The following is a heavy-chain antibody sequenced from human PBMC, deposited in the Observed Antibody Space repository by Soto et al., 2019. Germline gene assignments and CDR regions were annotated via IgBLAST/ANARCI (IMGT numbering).Heavy chain of an antibody. V-gene: IGHV3-21*01. D-gene: IGHD4-17*01. CDR1: GFTFSSYS. Sequence: GGSLRLSCAASGFTFSSYSMNWVRQAPGKGLEWVSSISSSSSYIYYADSVKGRFTISRDNAKNSLYLQMNSLRAEDTAVYYCARAPGYGDYVYYYYYYMDVWGKGTTVTVSS. CDR2: ISSSSSYI. J-gene: IGHJ6*03. CDR3: ARAPGYGDYVYYYYYYMDV.